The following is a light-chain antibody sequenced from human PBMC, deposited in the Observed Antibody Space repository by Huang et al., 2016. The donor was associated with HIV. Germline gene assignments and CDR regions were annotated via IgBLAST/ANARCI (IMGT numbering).Light chain of an antibody. Sequence: IQLTQSPSSLSASVGDRVTITCRASQGISSYVAWYQQKPGKAPKRLIYAASTLQSGFPSRFSGSGSGTDFTLTISSLQPEDFATYYCQHLNSYLITFGQGTRLEIK. CDR3: QHLNSYLIT. J-gene: IGKJ5*01. CDR1: QGISSY. CDR2: AAS. V-gene: IGKV1-9*01.